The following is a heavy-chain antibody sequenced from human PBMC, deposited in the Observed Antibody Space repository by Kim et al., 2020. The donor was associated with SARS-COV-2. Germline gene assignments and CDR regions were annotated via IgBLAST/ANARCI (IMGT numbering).Heavy chain of an antibody. D-gene: IGHD3-22*01. J-gene: IGHJ4*02. Sequence: QKFQGRVTITADKATGTAYMGLSSLRSEDTAVYYCARSAYYYDSSGYYFDYWGQGTLVTVSS. V-gene: IGHV1-69*02. CDR3: ARSAYYYDSSGYYFDY.